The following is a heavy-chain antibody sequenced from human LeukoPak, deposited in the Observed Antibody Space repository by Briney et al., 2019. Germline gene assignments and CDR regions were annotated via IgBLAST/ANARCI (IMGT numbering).Heavy chain of an antibody. CDR1: GYTFTDHY. CDR3: ARDNSMENTAWWFDP. J-gene: IGHJ5*02. CDR2: INPTGDKT. V-gene: IGHV1-46*01. Sequence: ASVKVSCKASGYTFTDHYMHWVRQAPGQRLEWMGLINPTGDKTWYAQKFQGRVTLTRDMSTTTDYMELSSLTSEDTAVYHCARDNSMENTAWWFDPWGQGTLVIVSS. D-gene: IGHD1-1*01.